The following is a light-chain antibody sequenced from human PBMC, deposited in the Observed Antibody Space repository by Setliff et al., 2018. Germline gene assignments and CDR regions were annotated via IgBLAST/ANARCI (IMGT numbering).Light chain of an antibody. CDR3: SSYASSSIPYV. Sequence: QSALTQPASVSGSPGQSITISCTGTSSDIGGYNYVSWYQQHSCKAPKLMIYEVSNRPSGVSNRFSGSKSGNTASLTISGLQAEDEADYYCSSYASSSIPYVFGSGTKVTVL. J-gene: IGLJ1*01. V-gene: IGLV2-14*01. CDR2: EVS. CDR1: SSDIGGYNY.